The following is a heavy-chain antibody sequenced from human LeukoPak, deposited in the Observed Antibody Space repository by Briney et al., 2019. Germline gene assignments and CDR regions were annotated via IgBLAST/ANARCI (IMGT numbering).Heavy chain of an antibody. D-gene: IGHD1-26*01. Sequence: ASVKVSCKVSGYTLTELSMHWVRQAPGKGLEWMGGFDLEDGETIYAQKFQGRVTMTEDTSTDTAYMELSSLRSEDTAVYYCATPSGSYWGYYFDYWGQGTLVTVSS. CDR1: GYTLTELS. CDR2: FDLEDGET. CDR3: ATPSGSYWGYYFDY. V-gene: IGHV1-24*01. J-gene: IGHJ4*02.